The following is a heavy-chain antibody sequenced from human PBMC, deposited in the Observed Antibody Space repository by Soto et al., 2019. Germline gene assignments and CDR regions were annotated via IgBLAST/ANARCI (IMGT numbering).Heavy chain of an antibody. V-gene: IGHV4-59*01. D-gene: IGHD6-19*01. CDR3: ARDRVIAVAADYYYYGMDV. J-gene: IGHJ6*02. CDR1: GGSISSYY. CDR2: IYYSGST. Sequence: SETLSLTCTVSGGSISSYYWSWIRQPPGKGLEWIGYIYYSGSTNYNPSLKSRVTISVDTSKNQFSLKLSSVTAADTAVYYCARDRVIAVAADYYYYGMDVWGQGTTVTVS.